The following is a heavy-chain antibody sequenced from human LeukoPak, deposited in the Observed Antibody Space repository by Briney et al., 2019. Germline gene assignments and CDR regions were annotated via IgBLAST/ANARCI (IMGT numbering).Heavy chain of an antibody. CDR3: ARPRRRSSGWSQRYNWFDP. CDR2: IYHSGRT. V-gene: IGHV4-38-2*02. J-gene: IGHJ5*02. CDR1: GYSISSGYY. D-gene: IGHD6-19*01. Sequence: PSETLSLTCTVSGYSISSGYYWGWIRQPPGKGLEWIGIIYHSGRTDYNPSLKSRVTISEDTSKNQFSLKLSSVTAADTAVYYCARPRRRSSGWSQRYNWFDPWGQGTLVTVSS.